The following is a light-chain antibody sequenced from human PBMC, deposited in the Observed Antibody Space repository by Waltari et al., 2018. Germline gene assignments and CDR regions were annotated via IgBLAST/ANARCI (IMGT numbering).Light chain of an antibody. CDR1: TGTVTSSHY. V-gene: IGLV7-46*01. CDR3: LLSYGRARV. CDR2: DTT. J-gene: IGLJ3*02. Sequence: QAVVTQEPSLTVSPGGTVTLTCDSSTGTVTSSHYPYWFQQKPGQAPRTLIYDTTNRQSWTPDRFPGSLLGGKAALTLSGAQPEDEADYYCLLSYGRARVFGGGTKLTVL.